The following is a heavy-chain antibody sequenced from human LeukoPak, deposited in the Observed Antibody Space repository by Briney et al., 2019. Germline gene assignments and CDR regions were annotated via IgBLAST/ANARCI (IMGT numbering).Heavy chain of an antibody. CDR2: ISGSGGST. CDR3: AKDGNVLRFLEWSRGDYYYMDV. D-gene: IGHD3-3*01. V-gene: IGHV3-23*01. Sequence: GGSLRLSCAASGFTFNSYAMSWVRQAPGKGLEWVSAISGSGGSTYYADSVKGRFTISRDNSKNTLYLQMNSLRAEDTAVYYCAKDGNVLRFLEWSRGDYYYMDVWGKGTTVTVSS. CDR1: GFTFNSYA. J-gene: IGHJ6*03.